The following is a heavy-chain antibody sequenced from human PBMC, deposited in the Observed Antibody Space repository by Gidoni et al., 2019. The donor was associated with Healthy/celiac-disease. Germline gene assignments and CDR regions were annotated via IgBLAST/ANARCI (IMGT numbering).Heavy chain of an antibody. Sequence: QVQLVQSGAEVKMPGSSVKVSCKASGGTFSSYAISWVRQAPGQGLEWMGRIIPILGIANYAQKFQGRVTITADKSTSTAYMELSSLRSEDTAVYYCARGGYSYGYDYWGQGTLVTVSS. V-gene: IGHV1-69*09. CDR1: GGTFSSYA. D-gene: IGHD5-18*01. J-gene: IGHJ4*02. CDR2: IIPILGIA. CDR3: ARGGYSYGYDY.